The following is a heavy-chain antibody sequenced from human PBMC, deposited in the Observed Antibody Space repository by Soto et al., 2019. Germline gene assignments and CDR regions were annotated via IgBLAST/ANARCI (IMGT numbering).Heavy chain of an antibody. J-gene: IGHJ3*02. D-gene: IGHD3-16*01. CDR2: ISSGTTYI. Sequence: EEQLVESGGGLVKPGGSLRLSCAASGFTFSTYTINWVRQAPGKGLEWVSSISSGTTYIYYADSVKGRFTISRDNAKNALDLQRNSLRDEDTAVYYCARLSRSAFDIWGQGTLVTVSS. V-gene: IGHV3-21*01. CDR3: ARLSRSAFDI. CDR1: GFTFSTYT.